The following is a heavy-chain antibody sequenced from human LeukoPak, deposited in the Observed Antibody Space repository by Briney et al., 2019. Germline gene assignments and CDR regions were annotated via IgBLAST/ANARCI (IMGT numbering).Heavy chain of an antibody. V-gene: IGHV4-59*08. Sequence: SETLSLTCTVSGSSISSYYWSWIRQPPGKGLEWIGYIYYSGSTNYNPSLKSRVTISVDTSKNQFSLKLSSVTAADTAVYYCARGMVYAMSNWFDPWGQGTLVTVSS. D-gene: IGHD2-8*01. CDR3: ARGMVYAMSNWFDP. CDR2: IYYSGST. J-gene: IGHJ5*02. CDR1: GSSISSYY.